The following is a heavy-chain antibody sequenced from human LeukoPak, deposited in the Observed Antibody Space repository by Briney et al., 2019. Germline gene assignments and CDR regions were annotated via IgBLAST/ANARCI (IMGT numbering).Heavy chain of an antibody. Sequence: SETLSLTCTVSGGSISSSSYYWGWTRQPPGKGLGWNGSIYYSGSTYYNPSLKSRVTISVDTSKNQFSLKLSSVTAADTAVYYCASQNIAVVPAATFDPWRQGTLVTVSS. CDR3: ASQNIAVVPAATFDP. J-gene: IGHJ5*02. V-gene: IGHV4-39*07. CDR2: IYYSGST. CDR1: GGSISSSSYY. D-gene: IGHD2-2*01.